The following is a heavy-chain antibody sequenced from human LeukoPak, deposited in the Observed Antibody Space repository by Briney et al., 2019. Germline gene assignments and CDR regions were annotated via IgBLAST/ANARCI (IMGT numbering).Heavy chain of an antibody. CDR3: ASLRRYSGYDTAFDI. CDR2: IIPIFGTA. D-gene: IGHD5-12*01. J-gene: IGHJ3*02. CDR1: GGTFSSYA. V-gene: IGHV1-69*05. Sequence: GASVTVSCKASGGTFSSYAISWVRQAPGQGLEWMGGIIPIFGTANYAQKFQGRVTITTDESTSTAYMELSSLRSEDTAVYYCASLRRYSGYDTAFDIWGQGTMVTVSS.